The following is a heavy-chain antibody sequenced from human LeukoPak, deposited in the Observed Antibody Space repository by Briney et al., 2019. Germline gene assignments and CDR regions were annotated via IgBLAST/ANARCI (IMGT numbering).Heavy chain of an antibody. D-gene: IGHD6-19*01. CDR3: ARGLYTTGWYYEY. V-gene: IGHV4-34*01. CDR2: INHSEST. J-gene: IGHJ4*02. Sequence: SETLSLTRAVYGESFSGYFWSWIRQPPGKGLEWIGEINHSESTNYNPSLKSRVTISVDTSKNQFSLKLSSVTAADTAVYYCARGLYTTGWYYEYWGQGTLVTVSS. CDR1: GESFSGYF.